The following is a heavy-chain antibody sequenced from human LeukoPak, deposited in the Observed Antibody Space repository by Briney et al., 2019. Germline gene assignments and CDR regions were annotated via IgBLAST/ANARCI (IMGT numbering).Heavy chain of an antibody. D-gene: IGHD6-25*01. CDR2: IKQDGSEK. Sequence: GGSLRLSCAASGFTFSSYWMSWVRQAPGKGLELVANIKQDGSEKYYVDSVKGRFTISRDNAKNSLYLQMDSLRAEDTAVYYCARTHRRLNNWGQEPWSPSPQ. V-gene: IGHV3-7*01. CDR3: ARTHRRLNN. CDR1: GFTFSSYW. J-gene: IGHJ4*02.